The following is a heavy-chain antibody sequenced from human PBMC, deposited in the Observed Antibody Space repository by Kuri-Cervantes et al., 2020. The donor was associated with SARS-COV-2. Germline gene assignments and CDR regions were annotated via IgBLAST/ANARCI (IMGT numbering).Heavy chain of an antibody. CDR2: ISYDGSNK. CDR1: GFTFSSYA. Sequence: GGSLRLSCAASGFTFSSYAMHWVRQAPGKGLEWVAVISYDGSNKYYADSVKGRFTISRDNSKNTLYLQMNSLRAEDTAVYYCAVTVTRPAYWGQGTLVTVSS. V-gene: IGHV3-30-3*01. CDR3: AVTVTRPAY. J-gene: IGHJ4*02. D-gene: IGHD4-17*01.